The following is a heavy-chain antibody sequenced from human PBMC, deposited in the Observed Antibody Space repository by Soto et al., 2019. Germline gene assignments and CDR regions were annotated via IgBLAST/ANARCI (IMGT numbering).Heavy chain of an antibody. D-gene: IGHD6-19*01. CDR1: GFTFSSYA. Sequence: EVQLLESGGGLVQPGGSLRLSCAASGFTFSSYAMSWVRQAPGKGLEWVSAISGSGGSTYYADSVKGRFTIARDNSKIKLYVQMTGERGEGTAVYYCETFRGWYGNDAFDIWGHGTMVTVS. CDR3: ETFRGWYGNDAFDI. J-gene: IGHJ3*02. CDR2: ISGSGGST. V-gene: IGHV3-23*01.